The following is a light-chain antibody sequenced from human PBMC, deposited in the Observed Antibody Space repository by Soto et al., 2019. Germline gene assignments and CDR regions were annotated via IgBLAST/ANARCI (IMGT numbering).Light chain of an antibody. V-gene: IGKV3-11*01. J-gene: IGKJ5*01. Sequence: DSVLTQSPATLSVSPGERVSLSGRGSQSVSTYVAWYQQTPGQAPRLLIYDASNRAAGIPARFSGSGSGTDFTLTISSLEPEDFAVYYCQQYNNWPTTFGQGTRLEIK. CDR1: QSVSTY. CDR3: QQYNNWPTT. CDR2: DAS.